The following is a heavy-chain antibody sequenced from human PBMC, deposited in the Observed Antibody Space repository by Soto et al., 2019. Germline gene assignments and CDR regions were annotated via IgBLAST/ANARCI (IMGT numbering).Heavy chain of an antibody. CDR1: GYSFTSYW. Sequence: GESLKISCKGSGYSFTSYWIGWVRQMPGKGLEWMGIIYPGDSDTRYSPSFQGQVTISADKSISTAYLQWSSLKASDTAMYYCARHAYSYGPNDAFDIWGQGTMVTVSS. V-gene: IGHV5-51*01. J-gene: IGHJ3*02. CDR3: ARHAYSYGPNDAFDI. D-gene: IGHD5-18*01. CDR2: IYPGDSDT.